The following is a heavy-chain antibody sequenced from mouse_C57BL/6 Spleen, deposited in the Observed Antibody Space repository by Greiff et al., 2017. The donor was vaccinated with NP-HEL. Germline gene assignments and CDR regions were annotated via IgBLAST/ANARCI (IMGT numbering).Heavy chain of an antibody. V-gene: IGHV1-15*01. J-gene: IGHJ2*01. D-gene: IGHD2-3*01. CDR2: IDPETGGT. CDR3: TRRGGWSLYFDY. CDR1: GYTFTDYE. Sequence: QVQLKQSGAELVRPGASVTLSCKASGYTFTDYEMHWVKQTPVHGLEWIGAIDPETGGTAYNQKFKGKAILTADKSSSTAYMELRSLTSEDSAVYYCTRRGGWSLYFDYWGQGTTLTVSS.